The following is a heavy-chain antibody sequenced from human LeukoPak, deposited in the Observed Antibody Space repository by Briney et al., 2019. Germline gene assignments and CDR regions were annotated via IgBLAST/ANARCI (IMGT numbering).Heavy chain of an antibody. CDR1: GYTFTSYG. V-gene: IGHV1-18*01. D-gene: IGHD2-2*01. J-gene: IGHJ4*02. CDR2: ISAYNGNT. CDR3: ARGGYCSSTSCYSCDY. Sequence: ASVKVSCKASGYTFTSYGISWVRQAPGQGLEWMGWISAYNGNTNYAQKLQGRVTMTTDTSTSTAYMELRSLRSDDTAVYYCARGGYCSSTSCYSCDYWGQGALVTVSS.